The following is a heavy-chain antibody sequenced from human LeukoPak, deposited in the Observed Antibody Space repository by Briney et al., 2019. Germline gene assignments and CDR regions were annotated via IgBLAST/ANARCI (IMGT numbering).Heavy chain of an antibody. D-gene: IGHD5-24*01. V-gene: IGHV4-31*03. Sequence: SQTLSLTCTVSGGSISSGGYYWSWIRQHPGKGLEWIGYIYYSGSTYYNPSLKSRVTISVDTSKNQFSLKLSSVTAADTAVYYCARVSREEYYFDYWGQGTLVTVSS. J-gene: IGHJ4*02. CDR3: ARVSREEYYFDY. CDR1: GGSISSGGYY. CDR2: IYYSGST.